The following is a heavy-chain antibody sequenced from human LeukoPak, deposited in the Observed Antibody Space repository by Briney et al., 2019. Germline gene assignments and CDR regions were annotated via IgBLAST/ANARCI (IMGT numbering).Heavy chain of an antibody. Sequence: GGSLRLSCAASGFTFSSYWMSWVRQAPGKGLEWMANIKQDGSEKYYVDSVKGRSTISRDNSKNTLYLQMNSLRAEDTAVYYCAKSGPYYDSSEDFDYWGQGTLVTVSS. D-gene: IGHD3-22*01. CDR2: IKQDGSEK. J-gene: IGHJ4*02. CDR3: AKSGPYYDSSEDFDY. V-gene: IGHV3-7*01. CDR1: GFTFSSYW.